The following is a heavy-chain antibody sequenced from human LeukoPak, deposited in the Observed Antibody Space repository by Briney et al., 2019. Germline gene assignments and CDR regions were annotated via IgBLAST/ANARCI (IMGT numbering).Heavy chain of an antibody. J-gene: IGHJ4*02. CDR3: ASQSEGAVAGYDFDY. CDR2: IIPIFGTA. D-gene: IGHD6-19*01. Sequence: SVKVSCKASGGTFSSYAISWVRQAPGQGLEWMGRIIPIFGTADYAQKFQGRVTITTDESTSTAYMELSSLRSEDAAVYYCASQSEGAVAGYDFDYWGQGTLVTVSS. CDR1: GGTFSSYA. V-gene: IGHV1-69*05.